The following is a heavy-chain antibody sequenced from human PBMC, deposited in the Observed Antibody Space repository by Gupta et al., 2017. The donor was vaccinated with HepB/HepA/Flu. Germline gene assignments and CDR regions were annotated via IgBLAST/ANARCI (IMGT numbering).Heavy chain of an antibody. Sequence: QDHLVESGGGVFQPGRSLRLSCAASGFTFSAYAMHWVRQAPGKGLEWVAGIWFDGSTEYSTDSVKGRFTISRDNSKKTLDLQMDSLTVEDTAVYYCARGRIGKTGYYFDDWGQGTLVTVSS. D-gene: IGHD1/OR15-1a*01. V-gene: IGHV3-33*01. CDR1: GFTFSAYA. CDR2: IWFDGSTE. CDR3: ARGRIGKTGYYFDD. J-gene: IGHJ4*02.